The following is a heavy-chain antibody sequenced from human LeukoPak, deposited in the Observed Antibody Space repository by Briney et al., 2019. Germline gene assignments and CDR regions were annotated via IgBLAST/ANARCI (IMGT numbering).Heavy chain of an antibody. J-gene: IGHJ6*02. CDR1: GFTFSSYS. CDR3: AKDRDSGSCPGMDV. CDR2: ISGSSSTI. V-gene: IGHV3-48*02. Sequence: GGSLRLSCAASGFTFSSYSMNWVRQAPGKGLEWVSYISGSSSTIYYADSVKGRFTISRDNAKNSLYLQMSSLRDEDTAVYYCAKDRDSGSCPGMDVWGRGTTVTVSS. D-gene: IGHD1-26*01.